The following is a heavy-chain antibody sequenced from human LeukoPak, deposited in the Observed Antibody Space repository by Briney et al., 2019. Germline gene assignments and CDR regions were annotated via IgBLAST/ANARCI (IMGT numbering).Heavy chain of an antibody. J-gene: IGHJ3*02. V-gene: IGHV1-46*01. Sequence: ASVKVSCKASGYTFTSYYMHWVRQAPGQGLEWMGIINPSGGSTSYAQKFQGRVTMTRDTSTSKVYMELSSLRSEDTAVYYCAREGSSTSWAPDAFDIWGQGTMVTVSS. CDR3: AREGSSTSWAPDAFDI. CDR1: GYTFTSYY. D-gene: IGHD2-2*01. CDR2: INPSGGST.